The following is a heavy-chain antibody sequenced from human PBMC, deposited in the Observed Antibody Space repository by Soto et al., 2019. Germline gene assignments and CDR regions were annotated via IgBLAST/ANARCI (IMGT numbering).Heavy chain of an antibody. CDR2: ISFDGINK. CDR3: AKSGDSGWYGDYVDGFDI. J-gene: IGHJ3*02. CDR1: GFTFGKYG. Sequence: QVHLVESGGGVVRPGESLTLSCAASGFTFGKYGMHWVRQAPGKGLEWVTVISFDGINKDYADSVKGRFTISRDNSKNTLYLSMHSLRPEDMAVYYCAKSGDSGWYGDYVDGFDIWGQGTMVTVSS. D-gene: IGHD6-19*01. V-gene: IGHV3-30*18.